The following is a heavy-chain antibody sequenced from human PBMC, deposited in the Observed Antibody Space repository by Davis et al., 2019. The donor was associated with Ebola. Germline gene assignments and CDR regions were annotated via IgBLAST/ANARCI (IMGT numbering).Heavy chain of an antibody. CDR1: GGSFSGFC. CDR3: AREKFDILVVPGAKEPGSVRGGIDY. Sequence: MPSETLSLTCAVYGGSFSGFCWSWIRQPPGKGLEWIGEINHSGSTNYNPSLKSRVTISVDSSKNQFSLKLSSVTAADTAVYYCAREKFDILVVPGAKEPGSVRGGIDYWGQGTLVTVSS. D-gene: IGHD2-2*01. CDR2: INHSGST. V-gene: IGHV4-34*01. J-gene: IGHJ4*02.